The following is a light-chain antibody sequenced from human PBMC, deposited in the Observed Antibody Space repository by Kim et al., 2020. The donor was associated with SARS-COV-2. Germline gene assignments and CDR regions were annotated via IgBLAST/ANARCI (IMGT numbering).Light chain of an antibody. CDR2: GDN. V-gene: IGLV6-57*03. CDR3: QSYDSSNPVV. Sequence: KTVNISCTRSSGSIASNDVQWYQRRPGSAPTTVIYGDNQRPSGVPDRFSGSIDSSSNSASLTISGLKTEDEADYYCQSYDSSNPVVFGGGTQLTVL. CDR1: SGSIASND. J-gene: IGLJ2*01.